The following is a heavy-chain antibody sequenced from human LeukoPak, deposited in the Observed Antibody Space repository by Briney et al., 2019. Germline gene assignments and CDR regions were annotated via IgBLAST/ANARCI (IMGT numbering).Heavy chain of an antibody. CDR1: GFNFSHFW. CDR3: AGDRGWLIAS. V-gene: IGHV3-7*01. Sequence: PGGSLRLSCAGSGFNFSHFWMNWVRQAPGKGLEWVAIIKQDGSETYYVDSVKGRFTISRDNAKNSVYPQINSLRAEDTAVYLCAGDRGWLIASWGQGTLVTVSS. J-gene: IGHJ4*02. CDR2: IKQDGSET. D-gene: IGHD3-10*01.